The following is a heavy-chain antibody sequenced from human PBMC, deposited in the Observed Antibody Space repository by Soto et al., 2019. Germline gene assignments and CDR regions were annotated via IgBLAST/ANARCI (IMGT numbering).Heavy chain of an antibody. CDR3: ARGGRYSSSWFFGY. CDR1: GGSISSYY. Sequence: PSETLSLTCTVSGGSISSYYWSWIRQPPGKGLEWIGYIYYSGSTNYNPSLKSRVTISVDTSKNQFSLKLSSVTAADTAVYYCARGGRYSSSWFFGYWGQGTLVTVSS. J-gene: IGHJ4*02. V-gene: IGHV4-59*01. D-gene: IGHD6-13*01. CDR2: IYYSGST.